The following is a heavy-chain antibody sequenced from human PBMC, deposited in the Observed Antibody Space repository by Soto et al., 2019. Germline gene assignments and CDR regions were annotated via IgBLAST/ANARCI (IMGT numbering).Heavy chain of an antibody. Sequence: QVQLVESGGGVVQPGRSLRLSCAASGFTFSSYGMHWVRQAPGKGLEWVAVIWYDGSNKYYADSVKGRFTISRDNSKNTLYLQMNSVRAEDTAVYYCAREDYDILTGYRYDHSSSLADYWGQGTLVTVSS. D-gene: IGHD3-9*01. CDR3: AREDYDILTGYRYDHSSSLADY. V-gene: IGHV3-33*01. CDR2: IWYDGSNK. CDR1: GFTFSSYG. J-gene: IGHJ4*02.